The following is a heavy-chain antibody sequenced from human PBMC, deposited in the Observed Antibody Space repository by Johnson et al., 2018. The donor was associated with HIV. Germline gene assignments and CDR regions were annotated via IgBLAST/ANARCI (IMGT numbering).Heavy chain of an antibody. V-gene: IGHV3-74*02. CDR1: GFTFSSYW. CDR3: VRGLGYVFYSGNSNALDI. Sequence: VQLVESGGGLVQPGGSLRLSCVASGFTFSSYWMHWVRQAPGKGLVWVSRINSDGSSTTYADSVKGRFTISRDNAKNTLFLQMNSLRAEDTAVYYCVRGLGYVFYSGNSNALDIWGQGTMVTVSS. D-gene: IGHD4-23*01. J-gene: IGHJ3*02. CDR2: INSDGSST.